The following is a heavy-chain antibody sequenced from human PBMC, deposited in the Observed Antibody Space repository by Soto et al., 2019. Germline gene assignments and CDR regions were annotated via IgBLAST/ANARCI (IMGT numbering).Heavy chain of an antibody. J-gene: IGHJ5*01. CDR1: GFTFSRYA. Sequence: EVQLLESGGGLAQPGGSLRLSCEASGFTFSRYAMSWVRQAPGKGLEWVSGINTRGTRTYYADSVKGRFTVSRDNSKNTLYLPMNRRRAEDTAVYYCATDVFHDSDNYRNDFDSWGQGTLVTVSA. D-gene: IGHD3-10*01. V-gene: IGHV3-23*01. CDR2: INTRGTRT. CDR3: ATDVFHDSDNYRNDFDS.